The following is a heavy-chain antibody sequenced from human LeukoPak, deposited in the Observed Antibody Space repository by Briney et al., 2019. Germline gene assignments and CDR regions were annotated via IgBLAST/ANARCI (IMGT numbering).Heavy chain of an antibody. D-gene: IGHD1-26*01. CDR2: IHPNSSGT. V-gene: IGHV1-2*02. CDR1: GYTFTGYY. CDR3: ARVGSSKVDAFDI. J-gene: IGHJ3*02. Sequence: VASVKVSCKASGYTFTGYYMHWVRQAPGQGLEWMGWIHPNSSGTNYAQKFQGRVTMTRDTSISTAYMELSRLRSDDTAVYYCARVGSSKVDAFDIWGQGTMVTVSS.